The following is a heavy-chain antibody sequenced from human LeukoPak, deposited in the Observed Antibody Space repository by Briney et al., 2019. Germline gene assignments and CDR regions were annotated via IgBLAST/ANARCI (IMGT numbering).Heavy chain of an antibody. V-gene: IGHV3-21*01. Sequence: WGSLRLSCTASGFSFRDYSFNWVRQSPGKGLEWVAPIYSSGPFMYHSDSLRGRFTISRDNAKNSLYLQMNSLRPEDTAIYYCVRDGVFGRYFYHYMDVWGKGTKVTVSS. CDR1: GFSFRDYS. CDR2: IYSSGPFM. CDR3: VRDGVFGRYFYHYMDV. J-gene: IGHJ6*03. D-gene: IGHD2-15*01.